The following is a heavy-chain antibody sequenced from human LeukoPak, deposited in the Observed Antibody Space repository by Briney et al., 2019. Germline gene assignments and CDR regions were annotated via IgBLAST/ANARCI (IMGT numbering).Heavy chain of an antibody. CDR2: ISYDGSNK. Sequence: GGSLRLSCAASGFTFSNYGMHWVRQAPGKGLEWVSFISYDGSNKYYADSVKGRFTISRDNSKNTLYLQMISLRTEDTAVYYCAKDPRRYSRTGGYFDYCGQGTLVTVSS. J-gene: IGHJ4*02. CDR3: AKDPRRYSRTGGYFDY. V-gene: IGHV3-30*18. CDR1: GFTFSNYG. D-gene: IGHD6-13*01.